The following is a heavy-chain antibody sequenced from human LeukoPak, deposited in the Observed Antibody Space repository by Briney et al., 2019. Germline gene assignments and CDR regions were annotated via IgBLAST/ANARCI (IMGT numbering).Heavy chain of an antibody. CDR1: GYTLTELS. D-gene: IGHD3-10*01. V-gene: IGHV1-24*01. Sequence: ASVKVSCKVSGYTLTELSMHWVRQAPGKGLEWMGGFDSEDGETNYAQNCQGRVTMTENTSTDTDYMELSSLRSEDTAVHYCATAYYYGRRRYFQHWGQGTLVTVSS. CDR2: FDSEDGET. CDR3: ATAYYYGRRRYFQH. J-gene: IGHJ1*01.